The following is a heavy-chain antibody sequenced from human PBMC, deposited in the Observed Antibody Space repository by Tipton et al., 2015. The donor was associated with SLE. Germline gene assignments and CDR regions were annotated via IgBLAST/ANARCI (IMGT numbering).Heavy chain of an antibody. Sequence: TLSLTCTVSGGSISSGDYYWSWIRQRPGKGLEWIGEVNDSGYRNYNPSLKSRVTISMEMSKGRFSLELSSVTAADTAVYYCARVGGRDGYNFPDYWGQGNLVIVAS. D-gene: IGHD5-24*01. CDR1: GGSISSGDYY. J-gene: IGHJ4*02. CDR3: ARVGGRDGYNFPDY. V-gene: IGHV4-30-4*01. CDR2: VNDSGYR.